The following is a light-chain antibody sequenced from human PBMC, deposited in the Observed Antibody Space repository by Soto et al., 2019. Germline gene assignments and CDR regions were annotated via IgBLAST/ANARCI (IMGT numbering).Light chain of an antibody. CDR2: AAA. V-gene: IGKV1-39*01. J-gene: IGKJ2*01. Sequence: DIQRTQSPSSLSASIGDTITISCRASQNIERYLNWYQHKEGRAPQLLMFAAANLESGVPSRFRGSGSGTDFTLTISSLQPEDFATYYCQQTYSTIHSFGQGTKVDIK. CDR1: QNIERY. CDR3: QQTYSTIHS.